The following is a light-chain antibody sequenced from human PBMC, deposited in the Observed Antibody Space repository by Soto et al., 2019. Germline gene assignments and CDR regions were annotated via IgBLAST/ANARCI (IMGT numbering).Light chain of an antibody. CDR2: GAS. V-gene: IGKV3-15*01. CDR1: QSVSSN. CDR3: QQYNNWPIT. Sequence: EIVMTQSPATLSLSPGERASLSCMASQSVSSNLAWYQQKPGQAPRLLIYGASTRATGIPARFSGSGSGTEFTLTISSLQSEDFAVYYCQQYNNWPITFGQGTRLEIK. J-gene: IGKJ5*01.